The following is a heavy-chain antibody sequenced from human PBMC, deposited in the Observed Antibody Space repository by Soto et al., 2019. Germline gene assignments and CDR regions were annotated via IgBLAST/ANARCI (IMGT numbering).Heavy chain of an antibody. CDR3: ARDRLGRGIQLWYAYYYYYGMDV. J-gene: IGHJ6*02. CDR2: IWYDGSNK. D-gene: IGHD5-18*01. V-gene: IGHV3-33*01. Sequence: QVQLVESGGGVVQPGRSLRLSCAASGFTFSSYGMHWVRQAPGKGLEWVAVIWYDGSNKYYADFVKGRFTISRDNSKNTLYLQMYSLRAEDTAVYYCARDRLGRGIQLWYAYYYYYGMDVWGQGTTVTVSS. CDR1: GFTFSSYG.